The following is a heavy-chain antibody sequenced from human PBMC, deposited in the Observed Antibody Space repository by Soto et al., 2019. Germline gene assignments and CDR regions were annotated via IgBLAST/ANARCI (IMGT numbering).Heavy chain of an antibody. CDR3: ARDFTPAETPGDDFDY. Sequence: GLSKRVSRTAAGGKFIDYGGHWISKKTGKGLVWVARINEGGAYRSYADFAEGRFTISRDNAKNTVYLQMNGLRADDTSVYYCARDFTPAETPGDDFDYWGRGTLVTVSS. D-gene: IGHD2-15*01. V-gene: IGHV3-74*01. CDR1: GGKFIDYG. J-gene: IGHJ4*02. CDR2: INEGGAYR.